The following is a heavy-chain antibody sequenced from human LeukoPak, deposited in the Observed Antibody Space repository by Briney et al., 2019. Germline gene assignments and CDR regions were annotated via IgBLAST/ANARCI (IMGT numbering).Heavy chain of an antibody. Sequence: ASVKVSCKASGGTFSSYTISWVRQAPGQGLEWMGWISAYNGNTNYAQKLQGRVTMTTDTSTSTAYMELRSLRSDDTAVYYCARSLTRGYYYDSSGYYNWFDPWGQGTLVTVSS. CDR1: GGTFSSYT. CDR2: ISAYNGNT. V-gene: IGHV1-18*01. D-gene: IGHD3-22*01. CDR3: ARSLTRGYYYDSSGYYNWFDP. J-gene: IGHJ5*02.